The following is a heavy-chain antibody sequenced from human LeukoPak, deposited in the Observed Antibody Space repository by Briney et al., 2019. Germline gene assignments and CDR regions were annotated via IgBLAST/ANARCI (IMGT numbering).Heavy chain of an antibody. CDR1: GYTFTSYG. V-gene: IGHV1-8*02. D-gene: IGHD3-22*01. J-gene: IGHJ4*02. Sequence: ASVKVSCKASGYTFTSYGISWVRQAPGQGLEWMGWMNPDSGDTASAQKFQDRVTMTRNTSISTAYMELSSLRSEDTAVYFCARGLRYFSEISGRYYVTFDSWGQGTLVTVSS. CDR2: MNPDSGDT. CDR3: ARGLRYFSEISGRYYVTFDS.